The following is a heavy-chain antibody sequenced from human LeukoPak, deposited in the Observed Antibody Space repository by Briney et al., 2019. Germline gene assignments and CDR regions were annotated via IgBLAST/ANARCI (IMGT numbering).Heavy chain of an antibody. CDR2: ISGSGGST. J-gene: IGHJ4*02. Sequence: GGSLRLSSAASGFTFSSYAMSWVRQAPGKGLEWVSAISGSGGSTYYADSVKGRFTISRDNSKNTLYLQMNSLRAEDTAVYYCAKANAYYPSCSDYWGQGTLVTVSS. V-gene: IGHV3-23*01. CDR3: AKANAYYPSCSDY. CDR1: GFTFSSYA. D-gene: IGHD2-2*01.